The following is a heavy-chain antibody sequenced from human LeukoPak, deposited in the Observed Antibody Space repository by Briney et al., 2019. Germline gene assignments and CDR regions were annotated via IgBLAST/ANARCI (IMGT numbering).Heavy chain of an antibody. V-gene: IGHV1-69*04. D-gene: IGHD3-3*01. CDR1: GGTFSSYA. CDR3: ARASWYYDFWSGYQTDPKFDP. J-gene: IGHJ5*02. CDR2: IIPILGIA. Sequence: ASVKVSCKASGGTFSSYAISWVRQVPGQGLEWMGRIIPILGIANYAQKFQGRVTITADKSTSTAYMELSSLRSEDTAVYYCARASWYYDFWSGYQTDPKFDPWGQGTLVTVSS.